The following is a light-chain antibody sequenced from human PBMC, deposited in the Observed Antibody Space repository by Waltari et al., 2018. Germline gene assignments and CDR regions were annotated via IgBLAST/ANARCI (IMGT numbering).Light chain of an antibody. J-gene: IGLJ3*02. CDR1: SSNIGSDYH. CDR3: QSFDIILTGWV. CDR2: GNN. Sequence: SVLTQPPSVTGAPGQRVTISCTGSSSNIGSDYHVHWYQQVPGMAPKLLLFGNNKRPSWVPDLFSCSNSGPSASLAIAALHPEDEADYSCQSFDIILTGWVFGAGTRLTVL. V-gene: IGLV1-40*01.